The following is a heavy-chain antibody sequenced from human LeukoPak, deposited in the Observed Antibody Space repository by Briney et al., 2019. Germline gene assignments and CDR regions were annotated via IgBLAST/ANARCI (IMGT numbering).Heavy chain of an antibody. CDR3: ARHPPGLRYFDP. V-gene: IGHV4-59*08. CDR2: IDYSGDT. CDR1: GGSISGYY. D-gene: IGHD3-9*01. J-gene: IGHJ5*02. Sequence: SETLSLTCTVSGGSISGYYWSWIRQRPGKALEWMAYIDYSGDTNSNPPLKSRVTISVDTSKNQFSLRLNSVTAADTAFYYCARHPPGLRYFDPWGQGTLVTVSS.